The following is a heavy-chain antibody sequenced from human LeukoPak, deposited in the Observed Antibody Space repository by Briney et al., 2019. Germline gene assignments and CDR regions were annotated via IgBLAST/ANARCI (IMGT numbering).Heavy chain of an antibody. CDR1: GFTVSSNY. V-gene: IGHV3-66*02. CDR2: IYSDDRA. J-gene: IGHJ6*03. D-gene: IGHD1-14*01. Sequence: PGGSLRLSCAASGFTVSSNYMSWVRQAPGKGLEWVSLIYSDDRAFYADSVKGRFTISRNKSKNTLFLQMSSLKPEDTAIYYCARDLAGFEEPRYYYYMDVWGKGTTVTVSS. CDR3: ARDLAGFEEPRYYYYMDV.